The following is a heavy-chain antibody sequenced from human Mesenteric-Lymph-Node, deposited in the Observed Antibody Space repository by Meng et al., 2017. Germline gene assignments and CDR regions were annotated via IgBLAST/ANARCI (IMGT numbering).Heavy chain of an antibody. J-gene: IGHJ4*02. Sequence: QVQVVQSGAEVKKPGASVKVSCKASGYTFTGYYMHWVRQAPGQGLEWMGRINPNSGGTNYGQKFQGRVTMTRDTSASTAYMELSSLRSEDTAVYYCARRIAAFDYWGQGTLVTVSS. V-gene: IGHV1-2*06. CDR1: GYTFTGYY. CDR2: INPNSGGT. D-gene: IGHD6-25*01. CDR3: ARRIAAFDY.